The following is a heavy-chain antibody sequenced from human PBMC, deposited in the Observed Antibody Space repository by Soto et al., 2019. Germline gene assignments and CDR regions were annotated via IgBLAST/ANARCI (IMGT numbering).Heavy chain of an antibody. V-gene: IGHV1-18*04. CDR1: GYTFTSYG. Sequence: GASVKVSCKASGYTFTSYGISWVRQAPGQGLEWMGWISAYNGNTNYAQKLQGRVTMTTDTSTSTAYMELRSLRSDDTAVYYCARSQYYDFWSGSPGRLEIFDYWGQGTLVTVS. CDR3: ARSQYYDFWSGSPGRLEIFDY. D-gene: IGHD3-3*01. J-gene: IGHJ4*02. CDR2: ISAYNGNT.